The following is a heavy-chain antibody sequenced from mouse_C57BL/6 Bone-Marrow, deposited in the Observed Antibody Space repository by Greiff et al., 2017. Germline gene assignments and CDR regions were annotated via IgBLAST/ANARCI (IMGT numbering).Heavy chain of an antibody. J-gene: IGHJ2*01. CDR3: ARDSNYPRAFDY. V-gene: IGHV1-55*01. CDR1: GYTFTSYW. D-gene: IGHD2-5*01. CDR2: IYPGSGST. Sequence: QVQLQQPGAELVKPGASVKMSCKASGYTFTSYWITWVKQRPGQGLEWIGDIYPGSGSTNYNEKFKRKATLTVDTSPSTAYMQLSSLTSEDSAVYYCARDSNYPRAFDYWGQGTTLTVSS.